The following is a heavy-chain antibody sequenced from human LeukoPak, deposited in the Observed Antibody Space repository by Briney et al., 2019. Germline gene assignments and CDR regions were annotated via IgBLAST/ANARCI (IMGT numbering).Heavy chain of an antibody. CDR3: ARDSREANELNFWSGYYYHEDYYFDY. V-gene: IGHV1-2*02. CDR2: INPNSGGT. D-gene: IGHD3-3*01. Sequence: ASVKVSCKASGYTFTGYYMHWVRQAPGQGLEWMGWINPNSGGTNYAQKSQGRVTMTRDTSISTAYMELSRLRSDDTAVYYCARDSREANELNFWSGYYYHEDYYFDYWGQGTLVTVSS. J-gene: IGHJ4*02. CDR1: GYTFTGYY.